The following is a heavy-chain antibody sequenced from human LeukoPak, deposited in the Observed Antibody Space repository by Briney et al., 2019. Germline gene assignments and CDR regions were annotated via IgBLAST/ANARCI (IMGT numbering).Heavy chain of an antibody. CDR3: AKGLSIVGATYDY. CDR1: GLTFSSYA. Sequence: LPGGSLRLSCAASGLTFSSYAMSWVRQAPGKGLEWVSAISGRGGSTYYADSVKGRFTISRDNSKNTLYLQMNSLRAEDTAVYYCAKGLSIVGATYDYWGQGTLVTVSS. J-gene: IGHJ4*02. CDR2: ISGRGGST. V-gene: IGHV3-23*01. D-gene: IGHD1-26*01.